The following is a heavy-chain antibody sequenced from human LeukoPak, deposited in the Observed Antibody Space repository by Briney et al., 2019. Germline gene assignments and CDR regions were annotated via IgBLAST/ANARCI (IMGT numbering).Heavy chain of an antibody. CDR3: ARARITIFGVVILNYYYYMDV. CDR1: GGSFSGYY. CDR2: INHSGST. J-gene: IGHJ6*03. V-gene: IGHV4-34*01. Sequence: SETLSLTCAVYGGSFSGYYWGLIRQPPGKGLEWIGEINHSGSTNYNPSLKSRVTISVDTSKNQFSLKLSSVTAADTAVYYCARARITIFGVVILNYYYYMDVWGKVTTVTVSS. D-gene: IGHD3-3*01.